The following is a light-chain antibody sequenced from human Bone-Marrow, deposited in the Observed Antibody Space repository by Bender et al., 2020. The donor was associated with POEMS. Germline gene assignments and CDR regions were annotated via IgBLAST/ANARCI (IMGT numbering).Light chain of an antibody. Sequence: QSVLIQPPSASGTPGQRVTVSCSGGSSNIGAHAVNWYQHLPGTAPKLLIYSSHRRPSEVPDRFSGSRSGTSASLAISGLQSEDEAAYFCSSDVHDSSLVLFGGGTQLTVL. CDR2: SSH. CDR1: SSNIGAHA. J-gene: IGLJ2*01. V-gene: IGLV1-44*01. CDR3: SSDVHDSSLVL.